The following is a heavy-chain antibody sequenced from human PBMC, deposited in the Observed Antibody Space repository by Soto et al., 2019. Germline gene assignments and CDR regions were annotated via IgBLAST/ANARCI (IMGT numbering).Heavy chain of an antibody. CDR2: IYSGGST. D-gene: IGHD3-22*01. CDR3: ARDRVESGYPEYFQH. J-gene: IGHJ1*01. V-gene: IGHV3-53*01. CDR1: GFTVSSNY. Sequence: GGSLRLSCAASGFTVSSNYMSWVRQAPGKGLEWVSFIYSGGSTYYADSVKGRLTISRDNSKNTLYLQMNSLRAEDTAVYYCARDRVESGYPEYFQHWGQGXXV.